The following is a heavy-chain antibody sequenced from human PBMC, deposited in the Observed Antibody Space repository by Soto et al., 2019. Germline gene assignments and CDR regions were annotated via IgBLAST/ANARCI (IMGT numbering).Heavy chain of an antibody. CDR2: ISGSGGST. CDR1: GFTFSSYA. J-gene: IGHJ2*01. Sequence: EVQLLESGGGLVQPGGSLRLSCAASGFTFSSYAMSWVRQAPGKGLEWVSAISGSGGSTYYADSVKGRFTISRDNSKITLYLQMNRLRDEDTAVYYCAKDPTFSSYGDYGMGYFDLWGRGTLVTVSS. V-gene: IGHV3-23*01. D-gene: IGHD4-17*01. CDR3: AKDPTFSSYGDYGMGYFDL.